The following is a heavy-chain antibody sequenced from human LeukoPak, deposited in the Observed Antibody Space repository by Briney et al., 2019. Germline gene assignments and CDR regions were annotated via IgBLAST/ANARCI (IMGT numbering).Heavy chain of an antibody. V-gene: IGHV3-66*01. D-gene: IGHD6-13*01. J-gene: IGHJ6*02. CDR1: GFTVSSNY. CDR2: IYSGGST. CDR3: ARDRVLGIAAAAPNYYYYGIDV. Sequence: PGGSLRLSCAASGFTVSSNYMSWVRQAPGKGLEWVSVIYSGGSTYYADSVKGRFTISRDNSKNTLYLQMNSLRAEDTAVYYCARDRVLGIAAAAPNYYYYGIDVWGQGTTVTVSS.